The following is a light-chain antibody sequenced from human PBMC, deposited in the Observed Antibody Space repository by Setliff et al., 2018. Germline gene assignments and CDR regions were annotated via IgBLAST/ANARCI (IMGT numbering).Light chain of an antibody. V-gene: IGLV2-23*02. Sequence: QSALAQPASVSGSPGQSITISCTGTSSAVGSYNLVSWYQQHPGKAPKLMICQVSKRPSGVSNRFSGAKSGNTASLTLSGLQAEDEADYYCCSYAGSSTFVVFGGGTKVTVL. CDR1: SSAVGSYNL. CDR3: CSYAGSSTFVV. CDR2: QVS. J-gene: IGLJ2*01.